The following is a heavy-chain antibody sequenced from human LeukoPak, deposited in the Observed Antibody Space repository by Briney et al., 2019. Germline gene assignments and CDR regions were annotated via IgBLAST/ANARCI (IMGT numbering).Heavy chain of an antibody. CDR1: GYTLTELS. CDR2: FDPEDGET. Sequence: ASVKVSCKVSGYTLTELSMHWVRQARGKGLEWMGGFDPEDGETIYAQKFQGRVTMTEDTSTDTAYMELSSLRSEDTAVYYCARTRSYDILTGLPDAFDIWGQGTMVTVSS. CDR3: ARTRSYDILTGLPDAFDI. V-gene: IGHV1-24*01. J-gene: IGHJ3*02. D-gene: IGHD3-9*01.